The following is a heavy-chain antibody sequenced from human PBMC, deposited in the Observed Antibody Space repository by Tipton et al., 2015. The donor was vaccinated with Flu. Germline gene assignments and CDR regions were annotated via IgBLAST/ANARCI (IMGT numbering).Heavy chain of an antibody. V-gene: IGHV5-51*01. CDR2: IYPRDSDT. CDR3: AKSDTHDARGRPPLVFDI. J-gene: IGHJ3*02. Sequence: QLVQSGAEVKKPGESLRISCKGSGFSFTNYWIAWVRQMPGKGLEWMGNIYPRDSDTRYSPSFQGQVTIPADKFISTTYLQWSSLKASDTAMYFCAKSDTHDARGRPPLVFDIWGQGTMVTVSS. CDR1: GFSFTNYW. D-gene: IGHD5-18*01.